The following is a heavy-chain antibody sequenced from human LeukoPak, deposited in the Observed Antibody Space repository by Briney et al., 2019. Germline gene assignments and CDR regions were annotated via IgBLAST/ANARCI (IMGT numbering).Heavy chain of an antibody. D-gene: IGHD6-19*01. J-gene: IGHJ4*02. CDR3: ARGREQWLGDY. V-gene: IGHV3-21*01. Sequence: GGSLRLSCAASGFTFSSYGMSWVRQAPGKGLEWVSSISSSSSYIYYGDSVKGRFTISRDNAKNSLYLQMNSLRAEDTAVYYCARGREQWLGDYWGQGTLVTVSS. CDR2: ISSSSSYI. CDR1: GFTFSSYG.